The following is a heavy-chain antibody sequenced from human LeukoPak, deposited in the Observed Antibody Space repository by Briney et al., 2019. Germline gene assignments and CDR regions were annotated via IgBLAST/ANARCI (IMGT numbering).Heavy chain of an antibody. D-gene: IGHD5-12*01. J-gene: IGHJ5*02. Sequence: ASVKVSCKASGGTFISYAISWVRQAPGQGLEWMGGIIPIFGTANYAQKFQGRVTITADESTSTAYMELSSLRSEDTAVYYCARGGDSGYVFDPWGQGTLVTVSS. CDR2: IIPIFGTA. CDR1: GGTFISYA. CDR3: ARGGDSGYVFDP. V-gene: IGHV1-69*13.